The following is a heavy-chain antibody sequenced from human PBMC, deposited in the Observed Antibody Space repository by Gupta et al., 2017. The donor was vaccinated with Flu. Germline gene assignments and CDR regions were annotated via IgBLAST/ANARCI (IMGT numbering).Heavy chain of an antibody. D-gene: IGHD1/OR15-1a*01. CDR3: AKSTSTWNTYSYYHGMDV. CDR2: VSYSGDNK. J-gene: IGHJ6*02. CDR1: GFKFRDFA. V-gene: IGHV3-30*18. Sequence: QVQLVESGGGVVQPGGSLRLSCVASGFKFRDFAMHWVRQAPGKGLEWVAAVSYSGDNKYYVDAVRGRFTISRDNSNNMVYLQMNNLRAEDSAIYYCAKSTSTWNTYSYYHGMDVWGHGTKVSVSS.